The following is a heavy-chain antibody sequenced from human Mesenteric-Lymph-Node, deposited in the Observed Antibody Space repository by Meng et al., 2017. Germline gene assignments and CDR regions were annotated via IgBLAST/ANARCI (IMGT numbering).Heavy chain of an antibody. V-gene: IGHV3-7*03. Sequence: GGSLTLSCAASGFTFSSYWMTWIRQAPGKGLEWVANIKYDGSEKYYVDSVKGRFTISRDNSKNTLYLQMNSLRAEDTAVYYCAYMVRGVISGFDYWGQGTLVTVSS. CDR2: IKYDGSEK. D-gene: IGHD3-10*01. CDR1: GFTFSSYW. CDR3: AYMVRGVISGFDY. J-gene: IGHJ4*02.